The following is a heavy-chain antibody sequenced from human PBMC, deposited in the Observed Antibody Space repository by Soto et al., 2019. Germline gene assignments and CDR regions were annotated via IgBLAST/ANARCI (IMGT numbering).Heavy chain of an antibody. CDR3: EKDLRPDGVWDFDS. CDR1: GFTFSSYS. CDR2: IIQDGTT. V-gene: IGHV3-23*01. J-gene: IGHJ4*02. D-gene: IGHD4-17*01. Sequence: EVQLLESGGGLVQPGGSLRLSCAASGFTFSSYSMAWVRQAPGRGPEWVSGIIQDGTTYYADSVKGRITISRDNSRNSVYLQMIAMRGEDTAVYCCEKDLRPDGVWDFDSWGQGPLVTVSS.